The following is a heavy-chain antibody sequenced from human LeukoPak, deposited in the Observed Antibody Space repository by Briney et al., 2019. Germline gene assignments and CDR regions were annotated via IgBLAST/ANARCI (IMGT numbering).Heavy chain of an antibody. D-gene: IGHD2-21*02. Sequence: RSSETLSLTCSVSGGSIGSGRYYWGWIRQPPGKGLEWIGSTYHSGSTFYKPSLKSRVTISVDASKNQFSLKLTSATAADTAVYYCARVRGMEVTANWYFDLWGRGTLVTVSS. V-gene: IGHV4-39*07. CDR1: GGSIGSGRYY. CDR3: ARVRGMEVTANWYFDL. CDR2: TYHSGST. J-gene: IGHJ2*01.